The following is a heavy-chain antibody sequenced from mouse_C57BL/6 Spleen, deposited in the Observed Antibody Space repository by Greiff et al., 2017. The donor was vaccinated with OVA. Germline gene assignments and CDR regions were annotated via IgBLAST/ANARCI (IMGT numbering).Heavy chain of an antibody. CDR1: GFNIKHTY. CDR2: IDPANGNT. V-gene: IGHV14-3*01. Sequence: EVQGVESVAELVRPGASVKLSCTASGFNIKHTYMHWVTQRPEQGLEWIVRIDPANGNTKYAPKFQGKATITADTSSNTAYLQRSSLTSEDTAIYYCARTGGKEDFDYWGQGTTLTVSS. CDR3: ARTGGKEDFDY. J-gene: IGHJ2*01. D-gene: IGHD1-1*01.